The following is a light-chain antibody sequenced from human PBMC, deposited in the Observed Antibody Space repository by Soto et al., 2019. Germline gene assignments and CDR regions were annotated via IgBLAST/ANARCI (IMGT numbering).Light chain of an antibody. J-gene: IGKJ3*01. CDR2: WAS. V-gene: IGKV4-1*01. CDR3: QQYYSTPFT. Sequence: DIVMTQSPDSLAVSLGERATINCKSSQSVLYSSNNKNYLAWYQQKPGQPPKLLIYWASTRESGVPDRFSGSGSGTDCTLTISSLLAEDVAVYYCQQYYSTPFTFGPGTKVDIK. CDR1: QSVLYSSNNKNY.